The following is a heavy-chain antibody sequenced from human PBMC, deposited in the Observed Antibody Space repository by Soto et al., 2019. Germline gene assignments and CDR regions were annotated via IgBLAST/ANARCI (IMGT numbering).Heavy chain of an antibody. CDR1: GFTFDDYA. D-gene: IGHD5-12*01. V-gene: IGHV3-9*01. Sequence: EVQLVESGGGLVQPGRSLRLSCAASGFTFDDYAMHWVRQAPGKGLEWVSGISWNSGSIGYADSVKGRFTISRDNAKNYLYLQMKSLRAEDTALYYCARSRDGYNDFDYWGQGTMVTVSS. CDR3: ARSRDGYNDFDY. CDR2: ISWNSGSI. J-gene: IGHJ4*02.